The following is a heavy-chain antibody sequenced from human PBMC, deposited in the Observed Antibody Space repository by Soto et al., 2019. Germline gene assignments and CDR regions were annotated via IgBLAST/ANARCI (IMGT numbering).Heavy chain of an antibody. D-gene: IGHD4-17*01. J-gene: IGHJ4*02. V-gene: IGHV4-34*01. Sequence: SETLSLTFAVYGGSFSGYHWTWIRQPPGRGLDWIGEITHRGSPNYNPSLRSRVTISVDTSKNQFSLDLRSATAADTAVYYCARIPGSDYSDPHDFWGQGTLVTVSS. CDR1: GGSFSGYH. CDR2: ITHRGSP. CDR3: ARIPGSDYSDPHDF.